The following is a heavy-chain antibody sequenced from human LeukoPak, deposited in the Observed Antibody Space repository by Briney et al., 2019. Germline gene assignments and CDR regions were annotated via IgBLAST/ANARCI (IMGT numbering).Heavy chain of an antibody. CDR1: GFTFSSYS. Sequence: GGPLRLSCAASGFTFSSYSMNWVRQAPGKGLEWVSSISSSSSYIYYADSMKGRFTISRDNAKNSLYLQMNSLRAEDTAVYYCARDSSGSYYDYWGQGTLVTVSS. J-gene: IGHJ4*02. V-gene: IGHV3-21*01. D-gene: IGHD1-26*01. CDR3: ARDSSGSYYDY. CDR2: ISSSSSYI.